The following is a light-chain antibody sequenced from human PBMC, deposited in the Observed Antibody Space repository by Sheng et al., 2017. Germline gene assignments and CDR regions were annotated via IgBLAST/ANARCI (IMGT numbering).Light chain of an antibody. CDR1: GSDIGRYLF. CDR2: DVG. Sequence: QSALTQPASVSGSPGQSITISCAGTGSDIGRYLFVSWVPKNPQARSPKLLIYDVGNRPSGVSDRFSGSKSGNTASLTISGLQPDDEADYFCTSYTSNKTLVFGGGTKLTVL. J-gene: IGLJ2*01. CDR3: TSYTSNKTLV. V-gene: IGLV2-14*03.